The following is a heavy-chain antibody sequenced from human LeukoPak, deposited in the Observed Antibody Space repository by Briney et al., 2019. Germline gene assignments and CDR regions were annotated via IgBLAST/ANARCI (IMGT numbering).Heavy chain of an antibody. CDR2: VSSHGNDG. D-gene: IGHD5-24*01. V-gene: IGHV3-30*01. J-gene: IGHJ4*02. Sequence: PGGSLRLSCAVSEFTFSHFAMHWLRQAPGKGLELVAVVSSHGNDGYYADSVKGRFTISRDNSKNTLYLQIDSLRAEDTAIYYCTRDAYNFNDFDYWGQGTLVTVSS. CDR1: EFTFSHFA. CDR3: TRDAYNFNDFDY.